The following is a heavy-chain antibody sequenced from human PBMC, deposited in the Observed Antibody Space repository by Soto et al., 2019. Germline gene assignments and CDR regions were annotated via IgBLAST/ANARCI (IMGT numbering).Heavy chain of an antibody. V-gene: IGHV5-51*01. CDR3: ARHRYSRNKYYYYGMDV. Sequence: PGEPLKLSCKGSGYSFTSYWIGWVRQMPGKGLEWMGIIYPGDSDTRYSPSFQGQVTISADKSISTAYLQWSSLKASDTAMYYCARHRYSRNKYYYYGMDVWGQGTTVTAP. CDR2: IYPGDSDT. J-gene: IGHJ6*02. CDR1: GYSFTSYW. D-gene: IGHD6-13*01.